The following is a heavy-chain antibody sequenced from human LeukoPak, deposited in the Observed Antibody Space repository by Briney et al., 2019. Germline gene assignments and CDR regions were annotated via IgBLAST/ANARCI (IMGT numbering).Heavy chain of an antibody. D-gene: IGHD1-26*01. Sequence: GSLRLSCAASGNYGMNWVRQAPGKGLEWVSSISYTGTYIYYADSVKGRFTISRDNAQNSLYLQMNSLRAEDTAIYYCVRDRGTYRPIDYWGQGTLVTVSS. CDR2: ISYTGTYI. V-gene: IGHV3-21*04. J-gene: IGHJ4*02. CDR1: GNYG. CDR3: VRDRGTYRPIDY.